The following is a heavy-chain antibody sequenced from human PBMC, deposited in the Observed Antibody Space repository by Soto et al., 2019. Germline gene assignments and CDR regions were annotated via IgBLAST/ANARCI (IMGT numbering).Heavy chain of an antibody. CDR1: GYTFTSYA. CDR2: INAGNGNT. D-gene: IGHD3-22*01. V-gene: IGHV1-3*01. CDR3: ASPHDSSGYYDAFDI. J-gene: IGHJ3*02. Sequence: ASVKVSCKASGYTFTSYAMHWVRQAPGQRLEWMGWINAGNGNTKCSQKFQGRVTITRDTSASTAYMELSSLRSEDTAVYYCASPHDSSGYYDAFDIWGQGTMVTVSS.